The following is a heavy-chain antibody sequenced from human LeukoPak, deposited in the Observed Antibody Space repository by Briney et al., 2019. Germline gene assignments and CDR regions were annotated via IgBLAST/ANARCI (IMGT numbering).Heavy chain of an antibody. D-gene: IGHD6-13*01. V-gene: IGHV4-34*01. CDR2: INHSGST. CDR1: GGSFSGYY. Sequence: PSETLSLTCAVYGGSFSGYYWSWIRQPPGKGLEWIGEINHSGSTNYNPSLKSRVTISVDTSKNQSSLKLSSVTAADTAVYYCARVYSSSWKPADYWGQGTLVTVSS. CDR3: ARVYSSSWKPADY. J-gene: IGHJ4*02.